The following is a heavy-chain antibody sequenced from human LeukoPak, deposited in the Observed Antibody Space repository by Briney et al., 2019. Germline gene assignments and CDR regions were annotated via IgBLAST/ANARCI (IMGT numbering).Heavy chain of an antibody. Sequence: GGSLRLSCAASGFTFSSYWMSWVRQAPGKGLEWVANIKQDGSEKYYVDSVKGRFTISRDNAKNSLYLQMNSLRAEDTAVYYCARLSSGSSSWYDIDYWGQGTLVTVSS. CDR2: IKQDGSEK. V-gene: IGHV3-7*01. D-gene: IGHD6-13*01. CDR3: ARLSSGSSSWYDIDY. J-gene: IGHJ4*02. CDR1: GFTFSSYW.